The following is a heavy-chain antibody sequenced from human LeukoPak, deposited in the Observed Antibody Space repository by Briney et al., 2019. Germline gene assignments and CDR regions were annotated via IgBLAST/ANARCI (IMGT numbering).Heavy chain of an antibody. CDR3: ARDKLYYYDSSGYCDY. D-gene: IGHD3-22*01. CDR1: GYTFTSYD. Sequence: ASAKVSCKASGYTFTSYDINWVRQATGQGLEWMGWMNPNSGNTGYAQKFQGRVTMTRNTSISTAYMELRSLRSDDTAVYYCARDKLYYYDSSGYCDYWGQGTLVTVSS. CDR2: MNPNSGNT. V-gene: IGHV1-8*01. J-gene: IGHJ4*02.